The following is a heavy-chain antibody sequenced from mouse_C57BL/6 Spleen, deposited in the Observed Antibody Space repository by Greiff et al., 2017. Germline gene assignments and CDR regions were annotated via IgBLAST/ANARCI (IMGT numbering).Heavy chain of an antibody. CDR2: ISSGSSTI. CDR3: ARGDYYGSSFDY. D-gene: IGHD1-1*01. CDR1: GFTFSDYG. J-gene: IGHJ2*01. V-gene: IGHV5-17*01. Sequence: EVKLVESGGGLVKPGGSLKLSCAASGFTFSDYGMHWVRQAPEKGLEWVAYISSGSSTIYYADTVKGRFTISRDNAKNTLFLQMTSLRSEDTAMYYCARGDYYGSSFDYWGQGTTLTVSS.